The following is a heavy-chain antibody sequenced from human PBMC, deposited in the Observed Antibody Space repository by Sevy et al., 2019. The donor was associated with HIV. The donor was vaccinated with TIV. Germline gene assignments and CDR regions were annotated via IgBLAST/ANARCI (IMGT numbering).Heavy chain of an antibody. D-gene: IGHD3-10*01. Sequence: GGSLRLSCAASGFTFSAYAMSWVRQAPGKGLEWVSCISSSGGSTYYADSVKGRFSISRDTSRNTLYLQMNSLRAEDTAVYYSATLRGGRYGSGYFQNWGQGTQVTVSS. CDR1: GFTFSAYA. CDR3: ATLRGGRYGSGYFQN. J-gene: IGHJ1*01. V-gene: IGHV3-23*01. CDR2: ISSSGGST.